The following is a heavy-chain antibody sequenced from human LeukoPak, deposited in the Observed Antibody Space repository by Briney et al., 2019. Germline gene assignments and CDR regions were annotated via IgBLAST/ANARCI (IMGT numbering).Heavy chain of an antibody. J-gene: IGHJ6*02. V-gene: IGHV1-8*01. CDR3: ARGRITIFGRATGYYYGMDV. Sequence: ASVKVSCKASGYTFTSYDINWVRQATGQGLEWMGWMNPNSGNTGYAQKFQGRVTMTRNTSISTAYMEPSSLRSEDTAVYYCARGRITIFGRATGYYYGMDVWGQGTTVTVSS. CDR1: GYTFTSYD. CDR2: MNPNSGNT. D-gene: IGHD3-3*01.